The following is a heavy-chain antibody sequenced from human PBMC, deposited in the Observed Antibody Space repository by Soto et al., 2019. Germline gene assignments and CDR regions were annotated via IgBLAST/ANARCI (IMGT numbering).Heavy chain of an antibody. D-gene: IGHD3-3*01. J-gene: IGHJ4*02. CDR3: AKDAFGGASDY. V-gene: IGHV3-15*01. CDR2: IKSKTDGGTT. Sequence: VGSLRVSCASSGFTFSNAWVSWVRQAPGKGLEWVGRIKSKTDGGTTDYAAPVKGRFTISRDDSKNTLYLQMSSLRVEDAAKYYCAKDAFGGASDYWGQGTQVTVSS. CDR1: GFTFSNAW.